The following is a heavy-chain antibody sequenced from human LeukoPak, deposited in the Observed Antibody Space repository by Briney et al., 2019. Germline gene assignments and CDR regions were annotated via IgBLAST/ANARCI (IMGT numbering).Heavy chain of an antibody. D-gene: IGHD6-19*01. CDR3: ARGEYSSGNFDY. CDR2: IYHSGST. V-gene: IGHV4-61*08. CDR1: GGSVSSGGFH. Sequence: NRSETLSLTCTVSGGSVSSGGFHWSLIRQPPGKGLELIGEIYHSGSTNYNPSLKSRVTISVDKSKNQFSLKLSSVTAADTAVYYCARGEYSSGNFDYWGQGTLVTVSS. J-gene: IGHJ4*02.